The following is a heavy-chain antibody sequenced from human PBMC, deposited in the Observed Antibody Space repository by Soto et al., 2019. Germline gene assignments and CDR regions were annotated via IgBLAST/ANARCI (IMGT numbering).Heavy chain of an antibody. J-gene: IGHJ4*02. CDR3: ARHRSDFWSGYYPQYYFDY. CDR2: IYPGDSDT. CDR1: GYSFTIYW. V-gene: IGHV5-51*01. Sequence: RGESLKISCNGSGYSFTIYWIGLVLQMPGKGLGWMGIIYPGDSDTRYSPSFQGQVTISADKSISTAYLQWSSLKASDTAMYYCARHRSDFWSGYYPQYYFDYWGQGTLVTVSS. D-gene: IGHD3-3*01.